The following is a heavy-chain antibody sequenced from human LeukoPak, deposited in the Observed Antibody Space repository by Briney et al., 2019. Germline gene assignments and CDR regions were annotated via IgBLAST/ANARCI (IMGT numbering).Heavy chain of an antibody. V-gene: IGHV3-11*01. Sequence: PGGSLRLSCAASGFTFSDYYMSWIRQAPGKGLEWVSYISSSGSTIYYADSVKGRFTISRDNAKNSLYLQMNSLRAEDTAVYYCTRLEEAGPSLDYWGQGTLVSVAS. J-gene: IGHJ4*02. CDR1: GFTFSDYY. CDR3: TRLEEAGPSLDY. D-gene: IGHD1-7*01. CDR2: ISSSGSTI.